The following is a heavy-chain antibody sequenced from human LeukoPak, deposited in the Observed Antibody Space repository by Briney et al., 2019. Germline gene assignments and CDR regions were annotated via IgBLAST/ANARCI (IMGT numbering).Heavy chain of an antibody. CDR3: ARMGDYDSSGTHGDY. Sequence: SETLSLTCAVYGGSFSGYYWSWIRQPPGKGLEWLGEINHSGSTNYNPSLKSRVTISVDTSKNQFSLKLSSVTAADTAVYYCARMGDYDSSGTHGDYWGQGALVTVSS. CDR1: GGSFSGYY. D-gene: IGHD3-22*01. J-gene: IGHJ4*02. CDR2: INHSGST. V-gene: IGHV4-34*01.